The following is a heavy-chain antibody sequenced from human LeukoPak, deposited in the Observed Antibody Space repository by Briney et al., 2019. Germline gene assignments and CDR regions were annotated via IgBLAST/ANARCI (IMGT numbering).Heavy chain of an antibody. V-gene: IGHV4-34*01. J-gene: IGHJ4*02. CDR2: INHSGST. CDR1: GGSFSGYY. CDR3: ARPRSLLAARYFDY. D-gene: IGHD6-6*01. Sequence: TPSETLSLTCAVYGGSFSGYYWSWIRQPPGKGLEWIGEINHSGSTNYNPSLKSRVTISVDTSKNQFSLKLSSATAADTAVYYCARPRSLLAARYFDYWGQGTLVTVSS.